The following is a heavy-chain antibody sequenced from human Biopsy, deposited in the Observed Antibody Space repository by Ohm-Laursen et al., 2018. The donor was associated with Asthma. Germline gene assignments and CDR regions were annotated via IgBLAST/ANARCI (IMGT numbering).Heavy chain of an antibody. CDR2: IYSGGTS. D-gene: IGHD3-22*01. J-gene: IGHJ4*02. CDR1: GFAVRRDH. CDR3: ARGDSSNWSHYYFDY. Sequence: GSLRLSCAASGFAVRRDHMFWVRQAPGKGLEWVSEIYSGGTSHTADSVRGRFTISRDYSKNTLYLQMHSLRAEDTAVYYCARGDSSNWSHYYFDYWGQGTLVTVSS. V-gene: IGHV3-53*01.